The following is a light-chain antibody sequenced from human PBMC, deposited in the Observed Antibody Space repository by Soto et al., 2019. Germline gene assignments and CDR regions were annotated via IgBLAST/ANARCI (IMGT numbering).Light chain of an antibody. CDR1: QHVSSN. Sequence: PGGSATLSCRASQHVSSNLAWNRQKPGQPPTLLIYRASTRATGIPATFSGSGSGTEFTLTISSLQSEDFAVYYCQQYNKWPYTFGQGTKLEI. J-gene: IGKJ2*01. CDR3: QQYNKWPYT. V-gene: IGKV3-15*01. CDR2: RAS.